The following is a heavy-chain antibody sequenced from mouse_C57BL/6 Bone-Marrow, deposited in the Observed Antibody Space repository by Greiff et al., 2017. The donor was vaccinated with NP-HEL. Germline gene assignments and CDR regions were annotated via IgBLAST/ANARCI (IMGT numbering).Heavy chain of an antibody. V-gene: IGHV1-55*01. CDR2: IYPGSGST. CDR1: GYTFTSYW. J-gene: IGHJ3*01. Sequence: QVHVKQSGAELVKPGASVKMSCKASGYTFTSYWITWVKQRPGQGLEWIGDIYPGSGSTNYNEKFKSKATLTVDTSSSTAYMQLSSLTSEDSAVYYCARDSSSFAYWGQGTLVTVSA. D-gene: IGHD3-2*01. CDR3: ARDSSSFAY.